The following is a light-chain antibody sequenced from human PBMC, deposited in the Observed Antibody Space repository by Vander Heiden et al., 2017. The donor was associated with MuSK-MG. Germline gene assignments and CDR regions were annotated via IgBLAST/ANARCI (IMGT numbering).Light chain of an antibody. CDR2: KAS. CDR1: QSISSW. J-gene: IGKJ1*01. V-gene: IGKV1-5*03. CDR3: QQDNSYSRT. Sequence: EIQLTQSPSTLSASVGDRVTITCRASQSISSWLAWYQQKPGKAPKLLIYKASSLESGVPSRSSGSGSGTEFTLTISSLQPDDFATYYCQQDNSYSRTFGQGTKVEIK.